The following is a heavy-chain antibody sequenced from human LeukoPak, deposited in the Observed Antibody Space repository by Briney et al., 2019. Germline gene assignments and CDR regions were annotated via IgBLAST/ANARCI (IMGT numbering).Heavy chain of an antibody. CDR2: INSDRSMT. CDR3: ARDLTYGMDV. D-gene: IGHD4/OR15-4a*01. J-gene: IGHJ6*02. V-gene: IGHV3-74*01. CDR1: EFTFSRYW. Sequence: GGSLPLSCAASEFTFSRYWMHWVRQAPGKGLVWVSHINSDRSMTNHTDSVTGRFTISRDKAKNTLSLQMNSLRAEDTAVYYCARDLTYGMDVWGQGTTVTAS.